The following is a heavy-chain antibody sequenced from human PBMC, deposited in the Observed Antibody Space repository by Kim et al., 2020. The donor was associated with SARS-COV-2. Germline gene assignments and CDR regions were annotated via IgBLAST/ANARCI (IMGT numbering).Heavy chain of an antibody. J-gene: IGHJ3*02. CDR1: GYAFTDYF. D-gene: IGHD2-21*02. V-gene: IGHV1-2*06. Sequence: ASVKVSCKASGYAFTDYFIHWVRQAPGQGLQWMGRLNPKSGDTYYAQNFRGRVTMTRATSITTAYMEMTRLSSDDTAVYYCVRDAVEMTAIQDGFDIWGQ. CDR2: LNPKSGDT. CDR3: VRDAVEMTAIQDGFDI.